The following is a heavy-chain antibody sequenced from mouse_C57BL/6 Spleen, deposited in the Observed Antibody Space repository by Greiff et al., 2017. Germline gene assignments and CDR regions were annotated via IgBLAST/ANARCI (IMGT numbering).Heavy chain of an antibody. CDR1: GYTFTSYW. J-gene: IGHJ2*01. Sequence: QVQLQQSGAELVKPGASVKLSCKASGYTFTSYWMHWVKQRPGQGLEWIGMIHPNSGSTNYNEKFKSKATLTVDKSSSTAYMQLSSLTSEDSAVYYGGRGGSYYYDYWGQGTTLTVSA. D-gene: IGHD1-1*02. V-gene: IGHV1-64*01. CDR3: GRGGSYYYDY. CDR2: IHPNSGST.